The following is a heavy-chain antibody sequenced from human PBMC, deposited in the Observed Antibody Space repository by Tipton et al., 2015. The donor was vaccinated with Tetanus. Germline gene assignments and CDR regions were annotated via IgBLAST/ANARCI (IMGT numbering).Heavy chain of an antibody. V-gene: IGHV4-34*01. CDR2: INHSGST. J-gene: IGHJ4*02. Sequence: TLSLTCAVYGGSFSGYYWGWIRQPPGKGLEWIGEINHSGSTNYNPSLKSRVTISVDTSKNQFSLKLSSVTAADTAVYYCARLGYDILTGYHYDYWGQGTLVTVSS. CDR3: ARLGYDILTGYHYDY. D-gene: IGHD3-9*01. CDR1: GGSFSGYY.